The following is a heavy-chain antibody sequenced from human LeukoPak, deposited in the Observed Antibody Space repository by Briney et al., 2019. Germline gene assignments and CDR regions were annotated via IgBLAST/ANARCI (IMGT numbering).Heavy chain of an antibody. CDR2: IIPIFDTA. J-gene: IGHJ2*01. CDR3: ASPYYYDSSGYQRAHWYFDL. Sequence: SVKVSCKASGGTFISYAISWVRQAPGQGLEWMGGIIPIFDTANYAQKFQGRVSITTDESTSTAYMELSSLRSEDTAVYYCASPYYYDSSGYQRAHWYFDLWGRGTLVTVSS. CDR1: GGTFISYA. D-gene: IGHD3-22*01. V-gene: IGHV1-69*05.